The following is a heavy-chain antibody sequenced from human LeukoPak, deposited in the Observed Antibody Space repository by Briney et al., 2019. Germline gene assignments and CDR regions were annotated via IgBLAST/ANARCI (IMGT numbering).Heavy chain of an antibody. Sequence: GGSLRLXCAASGFTFSSYWMSWVRQAPGKGLEWVANIKQDGSEKYYVDSVKGRFTISRDNAKNSLYLQMNSLRAEDTAVYYCARVLRYSGSHGDYWGQGTLVTVSS. CDR2: IKQDGSEK. CDR1: GFTFSSYW. D-gene: IGHD1-26*01. CDR3: ARVLRYSGSHGDY. V-gene: IGHV3-7*01. J-gene: IGHJ4*02.